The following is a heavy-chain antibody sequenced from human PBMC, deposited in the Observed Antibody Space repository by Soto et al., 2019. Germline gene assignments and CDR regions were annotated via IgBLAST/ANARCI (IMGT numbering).Heavy chain of an antibody. V-gene: IGHV4-59*01. CDR3: ARDYGDYGAHYYGMDV. D-gene: IGHD4-17*01. CDR1: GGSISSYY. Sequence: TSETLSLTCTVSGGSISSYYWSWIRQPPGKGLEWIGYIYYSGSTNYNPSLKSRVTISVDTSKNQFSLKLSSVTAADTAVYYCARDYGDYGAHYYGMDVWGQGTTVTVSS. J-gene: IGHJ6*02. CDR2: IYYSGST.